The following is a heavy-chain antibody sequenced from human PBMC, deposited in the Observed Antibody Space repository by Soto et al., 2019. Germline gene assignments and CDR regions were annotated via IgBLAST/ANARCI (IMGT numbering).Heavy chain of an antibody. V-gene: IGHV4-59*08. Sequence: PSETLSLTCTVSGGSISSYYWSWIRQPPGKGLEWIGYIYYSGSTNYNPSLKSRVTISVDTSKNQFSLKLSSVTAADTAVYYCSRLTTYYDFWSGYMAYFFDYWGQGTLVTV. CDR1: GGSISSYY. CDR2: IYYSGST. CDR3: SRLTTYYDFWSGYMAYFFDY. J-gene: IGHJ4*02. D-gene: IGHD3-3*01.